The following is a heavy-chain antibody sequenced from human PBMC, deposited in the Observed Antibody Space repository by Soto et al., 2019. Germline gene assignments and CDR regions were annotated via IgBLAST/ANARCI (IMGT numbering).Heavy chain of an antibody. J-gene: IGHJ5*02. CDR2: IYYSGRT. CDR1: GGSISSGGYY. Sequence: QVQLQESRPGLVKPSQTLSLTCTVSGGSISSGGYYWSWIRQHAGKGLEWIGYIYYSGRTYYNPSLKSRVTISVDTSKNQFSLKLSSVTAADTAVYYCERGNDFWSGYYEPCWWFDRWGQGTLVTVSS. V-gene: IGHV4-31*03. CDR3: ERGNDFWSGYYEPCWWFDR. D-gene: IGHD3-3*01.